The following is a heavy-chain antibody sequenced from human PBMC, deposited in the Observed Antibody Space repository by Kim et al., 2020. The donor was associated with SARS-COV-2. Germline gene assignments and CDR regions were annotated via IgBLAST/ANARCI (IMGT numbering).Heavy chain of an antibody. D-gene: IGHD3-3*01. CDR2: IYSGGST. V-gene: IGHV3-66*04. CDR1: GFTVSSNY. J-gene: IGHJ6*03. Sequence: GGSLRLSCAASGFTVSSNYMSWVRQAPGKGLEWVSVIYSGGSTYYADSVKGRFTISRDNSKNTLYLQMNSLRAEDTAVYYCARQNTIFGVVRYYYMDVWGKGTTVTVSS. CDR3: ARQNTIFGVVRYYYMDV.